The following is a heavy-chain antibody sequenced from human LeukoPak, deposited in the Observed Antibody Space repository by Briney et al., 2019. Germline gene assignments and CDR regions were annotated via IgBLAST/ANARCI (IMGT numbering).Heavy chain of an antibody. J-gene: IGHJ6*02. V-gene: IGHV3-23*01. CDR2: MNNGPAAT. D-gene: IGHD3-3*01. Sequence: GGPLRLSCAASGFSFSTSPISWGRQPRGEGLEWVSAMNNGPAATFYRDSVRGRFTISRDDSKSTLYLQMNSLRAEDTGTYNCAKTPDDLVDVWGQGTTVTVSS. CDR3: AKTPDDLVDV. CDR1: GFSFSTSP.